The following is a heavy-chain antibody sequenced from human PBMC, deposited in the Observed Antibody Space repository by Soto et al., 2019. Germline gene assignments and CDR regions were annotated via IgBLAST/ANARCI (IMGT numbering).Heavy chain of an antibody. D-gene: IGHD6-13*01. CDR2: ISAYNGNT. V-gene: IGHV1-18*01. CDR3: ARDHGSPTSPNSWLGY. J-gene: IGHJ4*02. CDR1: VSTFTSYA. Sequence: VKGSRNICVSTFTSYAVSCGRNHTGQGLEWMGWISAYNGNTNYAQKLQGRCTMTTDTSTSTAYMELRSLRSDDTAVYYCARDHGSPTSPNSWLGYWGQRALGTGAS.